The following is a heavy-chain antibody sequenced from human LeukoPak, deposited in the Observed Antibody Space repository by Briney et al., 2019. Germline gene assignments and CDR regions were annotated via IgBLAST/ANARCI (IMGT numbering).Heavy chain of an antibody. D-gene: IGHD3-3*02. Sequence: GGSLRLSCAASGFTFSSYWMSWVRQAPGKGLEWVANIKQDGSEKYYVDSVKGRFTISRDNAKNTLYLQMNSLRAEDTAVYYCAREPLLALYYYYMDVWGKGTTVTVSS. V-gene: IGHV3-7*01. CDR2: IKQDGSEK. CDR3: AREPLLALYYYYMDV. CDR1: GFTFSSYW. J-gene: IGHJ6*03.